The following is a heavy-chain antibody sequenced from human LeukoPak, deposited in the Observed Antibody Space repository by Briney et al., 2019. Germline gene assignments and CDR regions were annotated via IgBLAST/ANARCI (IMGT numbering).Heavy chain of an antibody. V-gene: IGHV3-21*01. J-gene: IGHJ5*02. D-gene: IGHD3-22*01. CDR1: GFIFSTYS. Sequence: GGSLRLSCAASGFIFSTYSMNWVRQAPGKGLEWVSSISSSTSYIYYADSVKGRFTISRDNAKNSLYLQMNSLRAEDTAVYYCARDVNYYDSSGYHNWFDPWGQGTLVTVSS. CDR2: ISSSTSYI. CDR3: ARDVNYYDSSGYHNWFDP.